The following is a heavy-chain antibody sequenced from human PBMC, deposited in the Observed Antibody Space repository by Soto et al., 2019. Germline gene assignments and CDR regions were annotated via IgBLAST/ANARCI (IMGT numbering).Heavy chain of an antibody. CDR2: IYYSGST. Sequence: SETLSLTCTVSGGSISSGGYYWSWIRQHPGKGLEWIGYIYYSGSTYYNPSLKSRVTISVDTSKNQFSLKLSSVTAADTAVYYCARAAYKYYDFWSGPSHAFDIWGQGTMVT. V-gene: IGHV4-31*03. J-gene: IGHJ3*02. CDR3: ARAAYKYYDFWSGPSHAFDI. CDR1: GGSISSGGYY. D-gene: IGHD3-3*01.